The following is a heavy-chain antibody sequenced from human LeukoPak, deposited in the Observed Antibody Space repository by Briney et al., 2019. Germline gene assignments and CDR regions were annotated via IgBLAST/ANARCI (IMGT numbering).Heavy chain of an antibody. Sequence: GGSLRLSCAASGFTFSSYSMNWVRQAPGKGLGWVSSISSSGTYRYYADSAKGRFTISRDNAKNSLYLQMNSLRAEGTAVYSCARVGNNTSGYWGQGTLVTVSS. J-gene: IGHJ4*02. CDR3: ARVGNNTSGY. V-gene: IGHV3-21*01. CDR2: ISSSGTYR. D-gene: IGHD1-14*01. CDR1: GFTFSSYS.